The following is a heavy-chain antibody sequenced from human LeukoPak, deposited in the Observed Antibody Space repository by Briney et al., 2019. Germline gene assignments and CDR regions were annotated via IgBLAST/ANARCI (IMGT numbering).Heavy chain of an antibody. Sequence: EASVKVSCKASGYIFTSYGISWVRQAPGQGLEWMGWISAYNGNTNYAQKLQGRVTMTTDTSTSTAYMELRSLRSDDTAVYYCAREVSDYAIFGVAANDYWGQGTLVTVSS. CDR3: AREVSDYAIFGVAANDY. D-gene: IGHD3-3*01. J-gene: IGHJ4*02. CDR2: ISAYNGNT. V-gene: IGHV1-18*01. CDR1: GYIFTSYG.